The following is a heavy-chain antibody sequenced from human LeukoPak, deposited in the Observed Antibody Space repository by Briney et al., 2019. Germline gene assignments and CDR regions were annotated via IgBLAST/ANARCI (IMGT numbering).Heavy chain of an antibody. Sequence: GGSLRLSCAASGFTFSSYAMSWVRQAPGKGLEWVSAISGSGGSTYYADSVKGRFTISRDNSKNTLYLQMNSLRAEDTAVYYCARRGSARYSGGWFADYWGQGTLVTVSS. CDR1: GFTFSSYA. CDR3: ARRGSARYSGGWFADY. D-gene: IGHD6-19*01. CDR2: ISGSGGST. J-gene: IGHJ4*02. V-gene: IGHV3-23*01.